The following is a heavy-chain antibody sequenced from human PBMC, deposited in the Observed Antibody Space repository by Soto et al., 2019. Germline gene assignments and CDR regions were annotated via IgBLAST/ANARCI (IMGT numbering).Heavy chain of an antibody. V-gene: IGHV3-23*01. CDR3: AKTPRQWLVYFDY. Sequence: PGGSLRLSCAASGFTFSNYAVSWVRQAPGKGLEWVSAISGSGGTTYYADSVKGRFTISRDNSKDTLHLQMNSLRAEDTAIYYCAKTPRQWLVYFDYWGQGALVTVS. CDR1: GFTFSNYA. CDR2: ISGSGGTT. J-gene: IGHJ4*02. D-gene: IGHD6-19*01.